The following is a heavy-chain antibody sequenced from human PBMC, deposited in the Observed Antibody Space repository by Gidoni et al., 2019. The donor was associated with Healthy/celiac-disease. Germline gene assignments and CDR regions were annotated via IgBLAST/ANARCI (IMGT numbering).Heavy chain of an antibody. D-gene: IGHD4-4*01. CDR1: GYTFTSYD. J-gene: IGHJ6*02. Sequence: QVQLVQSGAEVKKPGASVKVSCTPSGYTFTSYDSTWVRQATGQGLEWMGWMNPNSGNTGYAQKFQGRVTMSRNTSISTAYMELSSLRSEDTAVYYRARAGGTITRDYGMDVWGQGTTVTVSS. CDR2: MNPNSGNT. CDR3: ARAGGTITRDYGMDV. V-gene: IGHV1-8*01.